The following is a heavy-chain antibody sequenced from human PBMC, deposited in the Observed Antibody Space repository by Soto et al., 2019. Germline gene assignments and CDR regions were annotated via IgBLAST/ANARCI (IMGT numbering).Heavy chain of an antibody. J-gene: IGHJ4*02. CDR3: ARVGRSTGAAAEYFFDY. CDR2: IYPPDSDT. D-gene: IGHD2-2*01. V-gene: IGHV5-51*01. Sequence: GESLKISCRASGYRFTSYWIDWVRQMPGKGLEWMGIIYPPDSDTRYSPSFQGQVTISVDKSISTAYLQWSSLRASDTDMYYCARVGRSTGAAAEYFFDYWGQGTPVTVSS. CDR1: GYRFTSYW.